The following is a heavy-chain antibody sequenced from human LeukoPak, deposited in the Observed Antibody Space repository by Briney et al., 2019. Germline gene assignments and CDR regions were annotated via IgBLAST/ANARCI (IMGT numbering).Heavy chain of an antibody. CDR1: GFTVSSNY. V-gene: IGHV3-53*01. Sequence: QSGGSLRLSCAASGFTVSSNYMSWVRQAPGKGLEWVSVIYSGGSTYYADSVKGRFTISRDNSKNTLYLQVNSLRAEDTAVYYCAKSQSKCPGGCYFDYWGQGTLVTVSS. J-gene: IGHJ4*02. D-gene: IGHD4-11*01. CDR2: IYSGGST. CDR3: AKSQSKCPGGCYFDY.